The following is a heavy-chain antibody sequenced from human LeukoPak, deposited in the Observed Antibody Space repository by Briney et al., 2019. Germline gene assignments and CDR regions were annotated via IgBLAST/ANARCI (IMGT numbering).Heavy chain of an antibody. CDR1: GFTFSNYW. J-gene: IGHJ4*02. D-gene: IGHD3-10*01. V-gene: IGHV3-7*04. Sequence: PGGSLRRSCAASGFTFSNYWMTWVRQAPGKGLEWVANIKQDGSERDYVDSVKGRFTISRDDAKNSLYLQMNSLRAEDTAVYYCARGITMANWGQGTLVTVSS. CDR2: IKQDGSER. CDR3: ARGITMAN.